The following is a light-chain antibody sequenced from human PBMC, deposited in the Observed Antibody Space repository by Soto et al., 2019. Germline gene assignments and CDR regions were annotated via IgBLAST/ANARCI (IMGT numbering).Light chain of an antibody. CDR1: SSNVGSNF. Sequence: QSVLTQSPSVSAAPGQKVTISCSGSSSNVGSNFVSWYQQLPGTAPKLLIYENNNRPSGIPGRFSGSKSGTSATLDITGLQTGDDADYYCGTWDSSLSAGVFGGGTKLTVL. V-gene: IGLV1-51*02. CDR2: ENN. CDR3: GTWDSSLSAGV. J-gene: IGLJ2*01.